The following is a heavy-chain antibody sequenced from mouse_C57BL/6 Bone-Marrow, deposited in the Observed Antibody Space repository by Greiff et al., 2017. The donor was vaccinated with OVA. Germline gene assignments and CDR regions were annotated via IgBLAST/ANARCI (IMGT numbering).Heavy chain of an antibody. Sequence: EVHLVESGGCLVKPGGSLKLPCAASGFTFSSSAMSWVRPTPEKRLEWVATISDGGSYTYYPDNVKGRFTISRDNAKNNLYLQMSQLKSQDTAMYYCARGGSWDWYFDVWGTGTTVTVSS. V-gene: IGHV5-4*01. J-gene: IGHJ1*03. CDR3: ARGGSWDWYFDV. CDR2: ISDGGSYT. CDR1: GFTFSSSA. D-gene: IGHD4-1*01.